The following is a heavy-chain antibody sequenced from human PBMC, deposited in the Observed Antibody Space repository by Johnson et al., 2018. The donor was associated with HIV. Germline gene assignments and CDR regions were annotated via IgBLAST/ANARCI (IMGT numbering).Heavy chain of an antibody. CDR2: IYSDGSDT. J-gene: IGHJ3*02. Sequence: EQLLESGGGLVQPGGSLRLSCAASGFIFRNYWMYWVRQAPGKGLVWVARIYSDGSDTAYADSVKGRFTISRDNSKNTLYLQMNSLRAEDTAVYYCARSRAAYYYYSSGYYSAFDIWGQGTMVTVSS. D-gene: IGHD3-22*01. CDR1: GFIFRNYW. CDR3: ARSRAAYYYYSSGYYSAFDI. V-gene: IGHV3-74*03.